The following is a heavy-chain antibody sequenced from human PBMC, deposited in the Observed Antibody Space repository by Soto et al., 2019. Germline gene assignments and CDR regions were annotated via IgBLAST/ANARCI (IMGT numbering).Heavy chain of an antibody. CDR1: GGSISTGGYY. CDR2: IYYSGSS. V-gene: IGHV4-31*03. D-gene: IGHD1-1*01. Sequence: LSLTCTVSGGSISTGGYYWSWIRQHPGKGLEWIGYIYYSGSSSYNLSLKGRLTISVDTSKNQFSLKLSSVTAADTAVYYCASTRDYFDYWGQGTLVTVSS. J-gene: IGHJ4*02. CDR3: ASTRDYFDY.